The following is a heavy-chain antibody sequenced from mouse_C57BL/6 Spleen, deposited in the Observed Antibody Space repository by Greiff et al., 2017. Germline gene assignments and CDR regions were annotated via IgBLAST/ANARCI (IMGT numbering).Heavy chain of an antibody. CDR2: IWSDGST. D-gene: IGHD2-4*01. J-gene: IGHJ3*01. CDR3: ATYDYDEAWFAY. V-gene: IGHV2-6*03. CDR1: GFSLTSYG. Sequence: VQLQQSGPGLVAPSQSLSITCTVSGFSLTSYGVHWVRQPPGKGLEWLVVIWSDGSTTYNSALKSRLSISKDNSKSQVFLKMNSLQTDDTAMYYCATYDYDEAWFAYWGQGTLVTVSA.